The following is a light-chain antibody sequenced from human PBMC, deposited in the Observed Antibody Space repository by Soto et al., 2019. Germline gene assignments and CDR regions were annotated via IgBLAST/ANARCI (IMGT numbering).Light chain of an antibody. CDR3: AAWDASLKGVV. CDR2: NDD. V-gene: IGLV1-44*01. J-gene: IGLJ2*01. CDR1: SSNIGTNT. Sequence: QSVPTQAPSVSGTPGQRVTISCSGSSSNIGTNTVNWYQQLPGTAPKLLIYNDDQRPSGVPDRFSGSKSDTSASLAISGLQSDDEADYYCAAWDASLKGVVFGGGTKQPVL.